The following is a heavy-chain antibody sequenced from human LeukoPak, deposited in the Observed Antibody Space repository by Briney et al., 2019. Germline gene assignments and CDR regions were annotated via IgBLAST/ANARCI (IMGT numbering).Heavy chain of an antibody. Sequence: GESLKISCKGSGYSFTSYWISWVRQMPGKGLEWMGRIDPSDSYTNYGPSFQGHVTISADKSISTAYLQWSSLKASDTAMYYCARHEGGLLVHDWFDPWGQGTLVTVSS. CDR2: IDPSDSYT. J-gene: IGHJ5*02. CDR3: ARHEGGLLVHDWFDP. D-gene: IGHD2-21*01. CDR1: GYSFTSYW. V-gene: IGHV5-10-1*01.